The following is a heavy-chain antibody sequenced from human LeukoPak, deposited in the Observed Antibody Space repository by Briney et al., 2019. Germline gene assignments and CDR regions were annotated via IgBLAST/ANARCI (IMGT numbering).Heavy chain of an antibody. V-gene: IGHV5-51*01. CDR2: IYPGDSET. CDR3: ARRKNGDYENPWDY. J-gene: IGHJ4*02. Sequence: GESLKISCKASGSTFTNYWIGWVRRMPGKGLEWMGVIYPGDSETRYSPSFQGQVTFSADKSIDTAYLQWSSLKASDTAMYYCARRKNGDYENPWDYWGQGTLVIVSS. D-gene: IGHD4-17*01. CDR1: GSTFTNYW.